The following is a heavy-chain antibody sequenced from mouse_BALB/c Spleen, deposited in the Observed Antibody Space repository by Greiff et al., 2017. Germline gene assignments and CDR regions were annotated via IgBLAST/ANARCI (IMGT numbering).Heavy chain of an antibody. Sequence: QVQLQQSGAELVRPGASVTLSCKASGYTFTDYEMHWVKQTPVHGLEWIGAIDPETGGTAYNQKFKGKATLTADKSSSTAYMELRSLTSEDSAVYYCTTYDGFADWGQGTLVTVSA. V-gene: IGHV1-15*01. D-gene: IGHD2-3*01. CDR2: IDPETGGT. CDR3: TTYDGFAD. CDR1: GYTFTDYE. J-gene: IGHJ3*01.